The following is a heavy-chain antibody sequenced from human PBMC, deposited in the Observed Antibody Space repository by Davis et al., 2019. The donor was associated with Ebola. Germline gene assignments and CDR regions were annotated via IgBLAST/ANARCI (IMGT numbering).Heavy chain of an antibody. CDR3: AKGRYQLLLSPGMDV. V-gene: IGHV3-74*01. CDR2: INSDGSST. D-gene: IGHD2-2*01. CDR1: GFTFSSYW. Sequence: GESLKISCAASGFTFSSYWMHWVRQAPGKGLVWVSRINSDGSSTSYADSVKGRFTISRDNAKNTLYLQMNSLRAEDTALYYCAKGRYQLLLSPGMDVWGQGTTVTVSS. J-gene: IGHJ6*02.